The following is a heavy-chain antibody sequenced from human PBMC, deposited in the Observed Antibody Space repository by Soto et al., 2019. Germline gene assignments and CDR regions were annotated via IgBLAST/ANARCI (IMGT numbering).Heavy chain of an antibody. V-gene: IGHV1-18*01. Sequence: QVQLVQSGAEVKKPGASVKVSCKASGYTFTSYGISWVRQAPGQGLEWMGWISAYNGNTNYAQKLQGRVTMTTDTSTSTAYMGLRSRGSDDTAVYYCARDRGLARYCSCGSCYVEDYWGQGTLVTVSS. CDR3: ARDRGLARYCSCGSCYVEDY. CDR2: ISAYNGNT. J-gene: IGHJ4*02. CDR1: GYTFTSYG. D-gene: IGHD2-15*01.